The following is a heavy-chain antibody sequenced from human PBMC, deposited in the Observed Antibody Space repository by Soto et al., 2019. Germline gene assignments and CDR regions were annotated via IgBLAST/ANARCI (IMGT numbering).Heavy chain of an antibody. Sequence: GGSLRLSCAASGFTFSSYAMSWVRQAPGKGLEWASAISGSGGSTYYADSVKGRFTISRDNSKNTLYLQMNSLRAEDTAVYYCAKDRVIIAATDERYFDYWGQGTLVTVSS. CDR3: AKDRVIIAATDERYFDY. V-gene: IGHV3-23*01. CDR1: GFTFSSYA. J-gene: IGHJ4*02. CDR2: ISGSGGST. D-gene: IGHD2-15*01.